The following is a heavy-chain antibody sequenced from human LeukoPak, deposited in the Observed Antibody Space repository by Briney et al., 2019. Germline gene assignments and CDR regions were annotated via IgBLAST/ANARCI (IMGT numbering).Heavy chain of an antibody. CDR1: GGSISSSSYY. D-gene: IGHD5-18*01. Sequence: IPSETLSLTCTVSGGSISSSSYYWSWIRQPPGKGLEWIGYIYYSGSTYYNPSLKSRVTISVDTSKNQFSLKLSSVTAADTAVYYCAREPRAFDTAMVTGDYWGQGTLVTVSS. J-gene: IGHJ4*02. CDR3: AREPRAFDTAMVTGDY. V-gene: IGHV4-30-4*08. CDR2: IYYSGST.